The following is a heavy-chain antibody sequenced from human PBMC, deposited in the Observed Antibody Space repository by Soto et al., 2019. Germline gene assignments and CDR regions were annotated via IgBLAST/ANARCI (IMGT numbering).Heavy chain of an antibody. Sequence: XGPTLVNTTQTLTLACTFSGFSLTSSGMSVTWIRQPPGKALEWLALTDDNDHKYYNSSLRTRLTLSKDTSKNHVVLTMTNMDPVDTGMYFCARLLKGGTSDWNQIDIWGQGTLVTVSS. D-gene: IGHD1-1*01. CDR1: GFSLTSSGMS. CDR3: ARLLKGGTSDWNQIDI. V-gene: IGHV2-70*01. CDR2: TDDNDHK. J-gene: IGHJ4*02.